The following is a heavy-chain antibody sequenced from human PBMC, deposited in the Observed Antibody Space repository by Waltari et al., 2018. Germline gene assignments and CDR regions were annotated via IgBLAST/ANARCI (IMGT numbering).Heavy chain of an antibody. CDR1: TFTGYY. J-gene: IGHJ1*01. CDR2: INPNSGGT. D-gene: IGHD6-13*01. V-gene: IGHV1-2*02. Sequence: TFTGYYMHWVRQAPGQGLEWMGWINPNSGGTNYAQKFQGRVTMTRDTSISTAYMELSRLRSDDTAVYYCARVLGYKAAAGTFVEYFQHWGQGTLVTVSS. CDR3: ARVLGYKAAAGTFVEYFQH.